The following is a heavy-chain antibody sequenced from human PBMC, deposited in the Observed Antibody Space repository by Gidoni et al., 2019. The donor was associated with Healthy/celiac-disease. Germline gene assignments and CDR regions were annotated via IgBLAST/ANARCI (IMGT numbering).Heavy chain of an antibody. D-gene: IGHD3-22*01. Sequence: EVQLLESGGGLVQSGGSLRLSCAAYGLTFSSYAMSWVRQAPGKGLEWVSAISGSGGSTYYADSVKGRFTISRDNSKNTLYLQMNSLRAEDTAVYYCAKLGYYDSSGYSSDYWGQGTLVTVSS. CDR1: GLTFSSYA. J-gene: IGHJ4*02. V-gene: IGHV3-23*01. CDR3: AKLGYYDSSGYSSDY. CDR2: ISGSGGST.